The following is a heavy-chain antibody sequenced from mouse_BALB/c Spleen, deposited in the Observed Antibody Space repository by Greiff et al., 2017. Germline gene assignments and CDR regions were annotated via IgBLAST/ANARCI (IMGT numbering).Heavy chain of an antibody. V-gene: IGHV7-1*02. J-gene: IGHJ3*01. CDR1: GFTFSDFY. CDR3: ARAAYYRSFAY. Sequence: EVNVVESGGGLVQPGGSLRLSCATSGFTFSDFYMEWVRQPPGKRLEWIAASRNKANDYTTEYSASVKGRFIVSRDTSQSILYLQMNALRAEDTAIYYCARAAYYRSFAYWGQGTLVTVSA. CDR2: SRNKANDYTT. D-gene: IGHD2-14*01.